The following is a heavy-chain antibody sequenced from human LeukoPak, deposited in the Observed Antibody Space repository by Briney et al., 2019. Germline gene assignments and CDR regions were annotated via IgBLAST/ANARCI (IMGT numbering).Heavy chain of an antibody. CDR3: SGGVYYYYYHYRHV. Sequence: SETLSLTCTVSGYSISSGYSWGWLRPPPGKGLEWIGEINDSGSTNYNPSLTSRATISADTSKNQFSLKLSSVTAADTAVYYSSGGVYYYYYHYRHVWGKGTTVTVSS. D-gene: IGHD6-13*01. J-gene: IGHJ6*03. CDR2: INDSGST. V-gene: IGHV4-38-2*02. CDR1: GYSISSGYS.